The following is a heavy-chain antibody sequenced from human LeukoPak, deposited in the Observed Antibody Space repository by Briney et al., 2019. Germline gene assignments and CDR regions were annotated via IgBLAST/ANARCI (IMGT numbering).Heavy chain of an antibody. CDR3: ARERGKSIVGATCFDY. CDR2: ISSSGSTI. J-gene: IGHJ4*02. CDR1: GFTFSDYY. D-gene: IGHD1-26*01. V-gene: IGHV3-11*01. Sequence: GGPLRLSCGASGFTFSDYYMSWIRQAPGKGLEGVSYISSSGSTIYYADSVKGRFTISRDNDKNSLYLQMNSLRDEDTAVYYCARERGKSIVGATCFDYWGQGTLVTVSS.